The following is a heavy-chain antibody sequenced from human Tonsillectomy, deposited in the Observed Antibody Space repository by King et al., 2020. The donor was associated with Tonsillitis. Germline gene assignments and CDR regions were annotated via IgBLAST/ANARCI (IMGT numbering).Heavy chain of an antibody. J-gene: IGHJ4*02. Sequence: VQLVESGGGLVRPGGSLRLSCAASGFTLSSHTMNWVRRAPGKGLEWVSSISANGVYIYYADSIKARFTISRDTPKNSLFLQMNRLRAEDTAVYSCARGDLDSSGYFLDYWGQGTLVTVAS. D-gene: IGHD3-22*01. CDR2: ISANGVYI. CDR3: ARGDLDSSGYFLDY. V-gene: IGHV3-21*04. CDR1: GFTLSSHT.